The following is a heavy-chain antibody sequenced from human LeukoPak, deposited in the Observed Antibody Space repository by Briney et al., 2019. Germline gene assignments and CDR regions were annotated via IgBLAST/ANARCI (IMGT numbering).Heavy chain of an antibody. CDR1: GYTFTGYY. CDR3: AAVGLPMTTVTNYYYYYGMDV. D-gene: IGHD4-17*01. CDR2: INPNSGGT. Sequence: VASVKVSCKASGYTFTGYYMHWVRQAPGQGLEWMGWINPNSGGTNYAQKFQGRVTITRDMSTSTAYMELSSLRSEDTAVYYCAAVGLPMTTVTNYYYYYGMDVWGQGTTVTVSS. J-gene: IGHJ6*02. V-gene: IGHV1-2*02.